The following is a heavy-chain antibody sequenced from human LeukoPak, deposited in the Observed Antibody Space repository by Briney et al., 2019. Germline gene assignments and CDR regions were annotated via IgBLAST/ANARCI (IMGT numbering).Heavy chain of an antibody. CDR3: ARYCTGLSCGMDV. J-gene: IGHJ6*02. CDR2: INHSGST. Sequence: PSETLSLTCAVYGGSFSGYYWSWIRQPPGKGLEWIGEINHSGSTNYNPSLKSRLSISIDTSKNQLSLSLTSVTAADTAVFYCARYCTGLSCGMDVWGQGTTVTVSS. V-gene: IGHV4-34*09. CDR1: GGSFSGYY. D-gene: IGHD2-8*02.